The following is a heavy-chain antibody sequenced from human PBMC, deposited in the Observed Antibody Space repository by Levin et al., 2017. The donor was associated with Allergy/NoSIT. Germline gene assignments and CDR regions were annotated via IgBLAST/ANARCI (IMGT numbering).Heavy chain of an antibody. Sequence: GESLKISCAASGFTFSSYAMSWVRQAPGKGLEWVSAISGSGGSTYYADSVKGRFTISRDNSKNTLYLQMNSLRAEDTAVYYCAKDTVAGTQYYYYYGMDGWGQGTTVTVSS. J-gene: IGHJ6*02. D-gene: IGHD6-19*01. CDR2: ISGSGGST. V-gene: IGHV3-23*01. CDR3: AKDTVAGTQYYYYYGMDG. CDR1: GFTFSSYA.